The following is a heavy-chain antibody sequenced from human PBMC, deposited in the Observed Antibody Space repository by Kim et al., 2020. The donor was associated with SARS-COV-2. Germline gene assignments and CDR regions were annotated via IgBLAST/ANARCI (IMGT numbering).Heavy chain of an antibody. CDR1: GFTFSSYA. CDR3: ARGYYDSGSFDY. V-gene: IGHV3-30*04. CDR2: ISYDGSNK. J-gene: IGHJ4*02. D-gene: IGHD3-10*01. Sequence: GGSLRLSCAASGFTFSSYAMHWVRQAPGKGLEWVAVISYDGSNKYYADSVKGRFTISRDNSKNTLYLQMHSLRAEDTAMYYCARGYYDSGSFDYWGQGTL.